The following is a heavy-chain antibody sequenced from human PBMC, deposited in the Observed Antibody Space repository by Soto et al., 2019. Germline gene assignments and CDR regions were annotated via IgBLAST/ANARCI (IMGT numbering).Heavy chain of an antibody. Sequence: QVQLEQSGAEVKEPGASVKVSCQASGYTSTNYAVHWVRQAPGQGLQWIGWINVGNGNTKSSQKFQGRVTFSRDTSASTAYMEVSSLTSEDTAVYYCTSDNKGLADYWGQGTPVTVSS. CDR2: INVGNGNT. J-gene: IGHJ4*02. V-gene: IGHV1-3*01. CDR1: GYTSTNYA. CDR3: TSDNKGLADY.